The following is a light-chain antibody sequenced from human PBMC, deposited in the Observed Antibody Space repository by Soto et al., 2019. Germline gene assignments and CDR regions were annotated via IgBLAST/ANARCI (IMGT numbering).Light chain of an antibody. CDR3: CSYVGTYV. Sequence: SALTQPRSVSGSPGQSVTISCTGSSSDVGGHNYVSWYQLHPAKAPKLIIYDVNERPSGVPDRFSGSKSGNTASLTISGLQAEDEANYYCCSYVGTYVFGTGTKLTVL. CDR1: SSDVGGHNY. V-gene: IGLV2-11*01. CDR2: DVN. J-gene: IGLJ1*01.